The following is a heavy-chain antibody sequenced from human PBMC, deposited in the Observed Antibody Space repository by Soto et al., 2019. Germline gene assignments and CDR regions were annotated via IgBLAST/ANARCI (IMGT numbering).Heavy chain of an antibody. Sequence: LSLTCAISGYSISSGYYWGWIRQPPGKGLEWIGRIYHSGSTYYNPSLKSRVTISVDTSKNQFSLKLSSVTAADTAVYHCARVSGYFDTWGQGTLVTVSS. CDR2: IYHSGST. D-gene: IGHD6-13*01. V-gene: IGHV4-38-2*01. CDR1: GYSISSGYY. J-gene: IGHJ5*02. CDR3: ARVSGYFDT.